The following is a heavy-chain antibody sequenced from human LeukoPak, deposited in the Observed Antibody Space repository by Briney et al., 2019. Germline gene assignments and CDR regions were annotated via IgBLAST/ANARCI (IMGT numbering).Heavy chain of an antibody. V-gene: IGHV3-66*02. CDR1: GFTISSNY. Sequence: TGGSLRVSCAASGFTISSNYMSGVRQAPGKGLEWVSVIYSGGSTYYADSVKGRFTISRDNSKNTLYLQMNSLRAEDTAVYYCARYDFWNGYFFDYWGQGTLVTVSS. D-gene: IGHD3/OR15-3a*01. J-gene: IGHJ4*02. CDR2: IYSGGST. CDR3: ARYDFWNGYFFDY.